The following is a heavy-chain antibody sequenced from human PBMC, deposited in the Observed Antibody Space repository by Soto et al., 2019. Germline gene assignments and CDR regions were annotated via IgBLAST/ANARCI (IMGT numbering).Heavy chain of an antibody. CDR1: GYTFTSYG. CDR3: ARGGRIRYFDWLLLTEIRPERTSDY. J-gene: IGHJ4*02. CDR2: ISANNGNT. Sequence: ASVKVSCKASGYTFTSYGISWVRQAPGQGLEWMGWISANNGNTGYAQKLQGRVTMTTNTSISTAYMELSSLRSEDTAVYYCARGGRIRYFDWLLLTEIRPERTSDYWGQGTLVTVSS. V-gene: IGHV1-18*01. D-gene: IGHD3-9*01.